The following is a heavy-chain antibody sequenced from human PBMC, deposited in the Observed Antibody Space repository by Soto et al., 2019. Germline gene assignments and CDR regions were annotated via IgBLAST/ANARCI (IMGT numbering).Heavy chain of an antibody. CDR2: IKQDGSEK. CDR1: GFTFSSYW. V-gene: IGHV3-7*01. D-gene: IGHD5-18*01. J-gene: IGHJ4*02. Sequence: PGGSLRLSCAASGFTFSSYWMSWVRQAPGKGLEWVANIKQDGSEKYYVDSVKGRFTISRDNAKNSLYLQMNSLRAEDTAVYYCARDEDTAMAPFDYWGQGTLVTVSS. CDR3: ARDEDTAMAPFDY.